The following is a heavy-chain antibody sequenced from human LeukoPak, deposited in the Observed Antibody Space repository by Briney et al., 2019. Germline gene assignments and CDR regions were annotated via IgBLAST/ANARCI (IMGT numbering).Heavy chain of an antibody. V-gene: IGHV1-18*01. CDR2: ISAYNGNT. D-gene: IGHD3-10*01. CDR3: ARDPYYYGSGSSLFFDY. J-gene: IGHJ4*02. CDR1: GYTFTSYG. Sequence: GASVKVSCKASGYTFTSYGISWVRQAPGQGLEWMGWISAYNGNTNYAQKLQGRVTMTTDTSTSTAYMELRSLRSDDTAVYYCARDPYYYGSGSSLFFDYWGQGTLVTVSS.